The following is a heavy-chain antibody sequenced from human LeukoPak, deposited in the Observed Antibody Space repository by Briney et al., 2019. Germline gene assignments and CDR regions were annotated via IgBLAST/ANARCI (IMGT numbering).Heavy chain of an antibody. CDR2: INDSGAT. D-gene: IGHD2-15*01. J-gene: IGHJ4*02. CDR1: REFFSGYY. Sequence: SSETLSLTCGVSREFFSGYYWGWIRQPPGKGLEWIGDINDSGATKYNPTLKSRVTISIDTSKNQFSLKVKSVTAADTAVYYCARVFCSGGSCYHFDYWGQGTLVTVSS. V-gene: IGHV4-34*01. CDR3: ARVFCSGGSCYHFDY.